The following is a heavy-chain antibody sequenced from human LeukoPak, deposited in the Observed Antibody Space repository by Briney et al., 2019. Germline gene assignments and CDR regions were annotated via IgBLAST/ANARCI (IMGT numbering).Heavy chain of an antibody. J-gene: IGHJ4*02. D-gene: IGHD4-23*01. Sequence: GGSLRLSCAASGFSFSTSPMSWVRQAPGKGPEWVANIKEDGGEINYLDSVKGRFTISRDNAKNSVYLQMNSLRAEDTAVYYCARDRGYSTFDYWGQGTLAIVSS. V-gene: IGHV3-7*01. CDR1: GFSFSTSP. CDR2: IKEDGGEI. CDR3: ARDRGYSTFDY.